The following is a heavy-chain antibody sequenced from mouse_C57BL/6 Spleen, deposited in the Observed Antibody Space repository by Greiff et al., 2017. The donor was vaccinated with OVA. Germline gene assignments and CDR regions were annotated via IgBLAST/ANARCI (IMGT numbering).Heavy chain of an antibody. V-gene: IGHV5-4*01. Sequence: EVMLVESGGGLVKPGGSLKLSCAASGFTFSSYAMSWVRQTPEKRLEWVATISDGGSYTYYPDNVKGRFTISRDNAKNNLFLQLSHLKSEDTAMYYCAREGYYPYAMDYWGQGTSVTVSS. CDR1: GFTFSSYA. CDR3: AREGYYPYAMDY. J-gene: IGHJ4*01. CDR2: ISDGGSYT. D-gene: IGHD2-3*01.